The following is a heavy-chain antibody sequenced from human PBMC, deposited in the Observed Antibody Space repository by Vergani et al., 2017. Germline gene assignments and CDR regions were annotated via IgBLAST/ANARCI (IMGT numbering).Heavy chain of an antibody. CDR2: IYPGESDT. CDR1: GYSFTSYW. V-gene: IGHV5-51*01. J-gene: IGHJ5*02. D-gene: IGHD6-25*01. CDR3: ARLYRSVNEAGPAYT. Sequence: EVQLVQSGAEVKKPGESLKISCKGSGYSFTSYWIGWVRQMPGKGLEWMGIIYPGESDTRYSPSFQGQVTISADKSICTAYLQWSSLKASDTAMYYCARLYRSVNEAGPAYTWGQGTLVTVSS.